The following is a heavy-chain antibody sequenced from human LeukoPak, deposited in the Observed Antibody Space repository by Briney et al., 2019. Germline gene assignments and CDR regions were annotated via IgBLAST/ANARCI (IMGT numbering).Heavy chain of an antibody. Sequence: GTSLRLSCAASGFTFISYAIHWVRQAPGKGLEWVAVISFHGTDSFYADSVKGRFTISRDNSKNTLYLQMNSLRAEDTAVYYCAKSKLRYFDLYYMDVWGKGTTVTVSS. CDR2: ISFHGTDS. D-gene: IGHD3-9*01. J-gene: IGHJ6*03. CDR1: GFTFISYA. V-gene: IGHV3-30*04. CDR3: AKSKLRYFDLYYMDV.